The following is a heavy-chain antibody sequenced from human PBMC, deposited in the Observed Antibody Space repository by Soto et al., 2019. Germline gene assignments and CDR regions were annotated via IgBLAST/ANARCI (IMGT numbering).Heavy chain of an antibody. CDR3: ARVTPGNNLYYFSGLDF. D-gene: IGHD1-1*01. CDR1: GFSFDTYC. Sequence: AGSLSLSCVASGFSFDTYCIHWFRQAPGKGLQWVALISYEGSNTYYADSVRGQFTISRDNSKNTLYLQMNTLRPEDTGVYYCARVTPGNNLYYFSGLDFWGQGTSVTVSS. V-gene: IGHV3-30-3*01. CDR2: ISYEGSNT. J-gene: IGHJ6*02.